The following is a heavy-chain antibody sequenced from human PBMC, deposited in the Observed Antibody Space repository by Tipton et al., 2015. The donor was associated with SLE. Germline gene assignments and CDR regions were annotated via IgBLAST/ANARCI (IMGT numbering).Heavy chain of an antibody. J-gene: IGHJ6*02. D-gene: IGHD3-16*01. CDR1: GSTVSSNY. CDR2: ISWDSGSI. Sequence: GSLRLSCAASGSTVSSNYMSWVRQAPGKGLEWISLISWDSGSIYYADSVKGRFPISRDNSKNSLYLQMNSLRTEDTALYYCARGYDYYYDMDVWGQGTTVTVSS. CDR3: ARGYDYYYDMDV. V-gene: IGHV3-43*01.